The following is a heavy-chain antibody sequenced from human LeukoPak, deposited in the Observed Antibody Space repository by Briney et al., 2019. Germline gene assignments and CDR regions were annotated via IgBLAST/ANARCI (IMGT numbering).Heavy chain of an antibody. CDR2: INPNSGGT. J-gene: IGHJ5*02. CDR3: ARHMLNCSSTSCYRWFDP. V-gene: IGHV1-2*02. CDR1: GYTFTGYY. D-gene: IGHD2-2*02. Sequence: ASVKVSCKASGYTFTGYYMHWVRQAPGQGLEWMGWINPNSGGTNYAQKFQGRVTMTRNTSISTAYMELSSLRSEDTAVYYCARHMLNCSSTSCYRWFDPWGQGTLVTVSS.